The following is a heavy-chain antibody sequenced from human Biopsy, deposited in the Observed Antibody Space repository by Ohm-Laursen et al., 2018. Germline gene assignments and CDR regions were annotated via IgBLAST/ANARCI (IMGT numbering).Heavy chain of an antibody. J-gene: IGHJ6*02. Sequence: GASVKASCKASGGIFSSYAMSWVRQAPGQGLEWMGRIIPLLGITNYAQKFQGRVAISADKSTSTAYMELSSLRSEDTAVYYCAREYPEGDVWGQGTTVTVSS. D-gene: IGHD2-2*02. CDR2: IIPLLGIT. CDR3: AREYPEGDV. V-gene: IGHV1-69*04. CDR1: GGIFSSYA.